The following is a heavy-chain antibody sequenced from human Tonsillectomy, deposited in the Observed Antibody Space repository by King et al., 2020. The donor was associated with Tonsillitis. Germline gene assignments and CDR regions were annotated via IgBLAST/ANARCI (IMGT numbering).Heavy chain of an antibody. V-gene: IGHV4-59*08. CDR1: GGSITSYY. CDR2: IYYSGNT. J-gene: IGHJ6*03. D-gene: IGHD2-15*01. CDR3: ARHGGYCSGGSCYGDYYYYYMDV. Sequence: VQLQESGPGLVKPSETLSLTCTVSGGSITSYYWSWIRQPPGKGLEWIGYIYYSGNTNYNPSLKSRVTISVDTSKNQFSLKLSSVTAADTAGFYCARHGGYCSGGSCYGDYYYYYMDVWGKGTTVTVSS.